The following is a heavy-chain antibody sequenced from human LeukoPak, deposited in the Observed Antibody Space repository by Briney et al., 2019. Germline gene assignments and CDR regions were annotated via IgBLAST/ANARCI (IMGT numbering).Heavy chain of an antibody. Sequence: PSETLSLTCTVSGGSISSSNWWSWVRQPPGKGLEWIGEIYRNGSTNYNPSLKSRVTISLDNSKNQFSVKLRSVTAADTAVYYCARAYFDYWSGYRDWGQGTLVTVSS. CDR1: GGSISSSNW. J-gene: IGHJ4*02. CDR3: ARAYFDYWSGYRD. V-gene: IGHV4-4*02. D-gene: IGHD3-3*01. CDR2: IYRNGST.